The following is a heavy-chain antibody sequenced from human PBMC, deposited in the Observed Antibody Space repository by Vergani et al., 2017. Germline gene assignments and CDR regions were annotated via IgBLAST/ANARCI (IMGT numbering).Heavy chain of an antibody. CDR2: ISGSGGST. D-gene: IGHD3-3*01. V-gene: IGHV3-23*01. Sequence: VELLESGGGLAQPGGSLRVSCSASGFRVTTYYMSWVRQAPGKGLEWVSAISGSGGSTYYADSVKGRFTISRDNSKNTLYLQMNSLRAEDTAVYYCAKDLPTIFGVVSWSFDYWGQGTLVTVSS. J-gene: IGHJ4*02. CDR1: GFRVTTYY. CDR3: AKDLPTIFGVVSWSFDY.